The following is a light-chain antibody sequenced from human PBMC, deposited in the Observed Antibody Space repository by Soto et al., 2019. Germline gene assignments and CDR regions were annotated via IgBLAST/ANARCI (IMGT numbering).Light chain of an antibody. CDR2: GAS. CDR1: QGVGST. V-gene: IGKV3-15*01. Sequence: ELVLTQSPATLSVSPGERATLSCRASQGVGSTLAWYQQEPGRAPRLLIYGASIRATDVPARFIGSGSGTEFTLTISSLQSEDFAVYYCQQYINWPRTFGQGTKVGIK. CDR3: QQYINWPRT. J-gene: IGKJ1*01.